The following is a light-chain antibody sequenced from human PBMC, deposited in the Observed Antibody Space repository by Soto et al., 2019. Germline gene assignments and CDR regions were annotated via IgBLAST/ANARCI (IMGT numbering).Light chain of an antibody. Sequence: DIVVNQSPDSLAVSLGERATINCKSSQSLLFSSNNKNYLAWYQQKPGQPPKLLIYWASTREFGVPDRFSGSGSGTDFTLTISSLQAEDVAVYYCQQYYGSPPGLTFGGGTKVEIK. CDR1: QSLLFSSNNKNY. CDR3: QQYYGSPPGLT. J-gene: IGKJ4*01. V-gene: IGKV4-1*01. CDR2: WAS.